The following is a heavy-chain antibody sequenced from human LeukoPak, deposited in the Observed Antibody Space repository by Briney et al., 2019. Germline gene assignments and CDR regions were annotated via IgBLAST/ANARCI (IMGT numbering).Heavy chain of an antibody. CDR1: GFTFSSYV. CDR3: ARDPAATVGYFDL. J-gene: IGHJ2*01. V-gene: IGHV3-21*01. Sequence: GGSLRLSCAASGFTFSSYVMSWVRQAPGKGLEWDSSISSSSSYIYYADSVKGRFTISRDNAKNSLYLQMSSLRAEDTAVYYCARDPAATVGYFDLWGRGTLVTVSS. D-gene: IGHD2-2*01. CDR2: ISSSSSYI.